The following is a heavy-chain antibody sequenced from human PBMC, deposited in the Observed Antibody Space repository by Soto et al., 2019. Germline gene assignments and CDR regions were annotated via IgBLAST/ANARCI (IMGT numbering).Heavy chain of an antibody. J-gene: IGHJ3*02. CDR1: GYSFTSYW. D-gene: IGHD3-22*01. Sequence: GESLKISCKDSGYSFTSYWIGWVRQMPGKGLEWMGIIYPGDSDTRYSPSFQGQVTISADKSISTAYLQWSSLKASDTAMYYCASPIHYYDSSGYADAFDIWGQGTMVTVSS. CDR3: ASPIHYYDSSGYADAFDI. V-gene: IGHV5-51*01. CDR2: IYPGDSDT.